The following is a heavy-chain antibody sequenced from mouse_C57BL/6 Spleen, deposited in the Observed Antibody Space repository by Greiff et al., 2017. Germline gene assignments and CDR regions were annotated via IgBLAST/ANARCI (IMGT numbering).Heavy chain of an antibody. CDR2: FYPGSGRI. CDR1: GYTFTEYT. J-gene: IGHJ2*01. D-gene: IGHD2-3*01. CDR3: ARHGDSYYLYFDD. V-gene: IGHV1-62-2*01. Sequence: VQLQESGAELVKPGASVKLSCKASGYTFTEYTIHWVKQRSGQGLEWIGWFYPGSGRIKYNEKLKDQATLTADKSTSTVYMERSRLTSEDTAVYYCARHGDSYYLYFDDWGKGTTLTVSS.